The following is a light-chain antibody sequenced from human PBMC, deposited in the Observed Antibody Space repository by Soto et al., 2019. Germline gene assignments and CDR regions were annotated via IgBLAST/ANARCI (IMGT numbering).Light chain of an antibody. V-gene: IGKV1-39*01. J-gene: IGKJ3*01. CDR1: QSISSY. CDR2: EAS. Sequence: DIQMTQSPSPLSASVGDRVYITCRTSQSISSYLNWYQAKPGKAPKLLIYEASSLESGVPSRFSGSGSGTDFTLAISSLQPEDSAIYYCQQRYSTPPFNFGPGTRVDI. CDR3: QQRYSTPPFN.